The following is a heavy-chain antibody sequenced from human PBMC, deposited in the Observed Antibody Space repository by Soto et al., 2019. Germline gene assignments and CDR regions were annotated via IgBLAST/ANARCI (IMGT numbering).Heavy chain of an antibody. V-gene: IGHV3-30-3*01. CDR3: ARDRSSSWYLDYYYYYGMDV. Sequence: QVQLVESGGGVVQPGRSLRLSCAASGFTFSSYAMHWVRQAPGKGLEWVAVISYDGSNKYYADSVKGRFTISRDNSKNTLYLQMNSLRAEDTAVSYCARDRSSSWYLDYYYYYGMDVWGQGTTVTVSS. D-gene: IGHD6-13*01. CDR2: ISYDGSNK. CDR1: GFTFSSYA. J-gene: IGHJ6*02.